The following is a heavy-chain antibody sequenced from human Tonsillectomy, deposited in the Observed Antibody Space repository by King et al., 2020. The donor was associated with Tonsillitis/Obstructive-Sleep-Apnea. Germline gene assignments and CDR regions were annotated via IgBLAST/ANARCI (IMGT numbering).Heavy chain of an antibody. CDR2: IDPRASYT. Sequence: VPLVPSGAAVTPPGESLRLSCTGSGSRFPRYWITWVRQLPGTGLEWLGRIDPRASYTTYRPSFQGHVTISADKSISTASLQWSSLKASDTAMYYCARDFYCSGGMCSTGWGQGTLVTVSS. CDR3: ARDFYCSGGMCSTG. CDR1: GSRFPRYW. J-gene: IGHJ1*01. V-gene: IGHV5-10-1*01. D-gene: IGHD2-15*01.